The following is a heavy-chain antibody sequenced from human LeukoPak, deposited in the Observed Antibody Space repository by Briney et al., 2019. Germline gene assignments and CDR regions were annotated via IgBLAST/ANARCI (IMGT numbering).Heavy chain of an antibody. CDR2: INHSGST. CDR1: GGSFSGYY. Sequence: SETLSLTCAVYGGSFSGYYWSWIRQPPGKGLEWIGEINHSGSTNYNPSLKSRVTISVDTSKNQFSLKLSSVTAADTAVYYCARGKQQLPLYYFDYWGQGTLVTVSS. CDR3: ARGKQQLPLYYFDY. V-gene: IGHV4-34*01. D-gene: IGHD6-13*01. J-gene: IGHJ4*02.